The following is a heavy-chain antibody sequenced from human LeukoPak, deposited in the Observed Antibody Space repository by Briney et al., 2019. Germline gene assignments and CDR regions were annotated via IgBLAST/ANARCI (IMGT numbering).Heavy chain of an antibody. CDR2: IRWDGGST. CDR1: XFTXXXYT. CDR3: AKDIGTIFGVVIDAFDI. J-gene: IGHJ3*02. D-gene: IGHD3-3*01. Sequence: AAXXFTXXXYTMHWVRRAPGKGLEWVSVIRWDGGSTYYADSVKGRFTISRDNSKNSLYLQMNSLRTEDTALYYCAKDIGTIFGVVIDAFDIWGQGTMVTVSS. V-gene: IGHV3-43*01.